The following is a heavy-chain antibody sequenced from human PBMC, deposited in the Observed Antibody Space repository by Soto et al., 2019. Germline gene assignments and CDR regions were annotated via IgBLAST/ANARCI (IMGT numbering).Heavy chain of an antibody. D-gene: IGHD1-1*01. J-gene: IGHJ6*02. Sequence: QVQLVESGGGVVQPGRSLRLSCAASGFTFSNNAMDWVRQAPGKGLEWVAVISYDRSNKYIAESVKGRFTISRDNSKNTLFLQMNSLRAEDTAVYYCARGTTTSAFSAMDVWGQGTTVTVSS. CDR3: ARGTTTSAFSAMDV. CDR1: GFTFSNNA. CDR2: ISYDRSNK. V-gene: IGHV3-30-3*01.